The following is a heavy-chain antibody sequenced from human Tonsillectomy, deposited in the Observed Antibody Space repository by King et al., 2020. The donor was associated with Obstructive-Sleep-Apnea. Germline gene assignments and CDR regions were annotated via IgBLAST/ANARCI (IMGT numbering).Heavy chain of an antibody. V-gene: IGHV4-39*01. Sequence: QLQESGPGLVKPSETLSLTCTVSGGSISTSNFYWGWVRQPPGKGLEWIGSIYFTGSTYYNPSLKSRVTISVDRSKSQFSLKLSSVTAADTAVYYCARPRRTNMLRGEPGRFDPWGQGTLVTVSS. CDR3: ARPRRTNMLRGEPGRFDP. CDR2: IYFTGST. CDR1: GGSISTSNFY. J-gene: IGHJ5*02. D-gene: IGHD3-10*01.